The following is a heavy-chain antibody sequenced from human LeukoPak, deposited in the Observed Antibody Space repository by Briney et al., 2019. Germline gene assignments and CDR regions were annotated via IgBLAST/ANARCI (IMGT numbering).Heavy chain of an antibody. Sequence: AGGSLRLSCAASGFTFSSYAMHWVRQAPGKGLEWVAVISYDGSNKYYADSVKGRFTISRDNAKNTLYLQMNSLRAEDTAVYYCARVADYGDYDYWGQGTLVTVSS. CDR1: GFTFSSYA. D-gene: IGHD4-17*01. J-gene: IGHJ4*02. CDR2: ISYDGSNK. CDR3: ARVADYGDYDY. V-gene: IGHV3-30-3*01.